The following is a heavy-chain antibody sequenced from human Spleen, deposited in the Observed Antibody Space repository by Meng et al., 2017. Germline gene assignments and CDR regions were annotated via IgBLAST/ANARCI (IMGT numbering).Heavy chain of an antibody. CDR2: MNPNSGNT. V-gene: IGHV1-8*03. CDR3: ARDRVTIFGVVNNWFDP. D-gene: IGHD3-3*01. J-gene: IGHJ5*02. Sequence: ASVKVSCKASGYTFTSYDINWVRQATGQGLEWMGWMNPNSGNTGYAQKFQGRVTITRDTSASTDYMELSSLRSEDTAVYYCARDRVTIFGVVNNWFDPWGQGTLVTVSS. CDR1: GYTFTSYD.